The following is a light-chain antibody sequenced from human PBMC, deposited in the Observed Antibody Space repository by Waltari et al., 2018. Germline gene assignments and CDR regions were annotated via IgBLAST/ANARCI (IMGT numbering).Light chain of an antibody. CDR2: DVS. J-gene: IGLJ1*01. Sequence: QSALTQPASVSGSPGPSITISCTGTTSHIGYYKYVSRYQQHPGKAPKLIIYDVSHRPSGVSDRFSGSKSGNTASLTISGLRAEDEADYHCSSYSISSNYYVFGTGTTVTVL. CDR3: SSYSISSNYYV. CDR1: TSHIGYYKY. V-gene: IGLV2-14*03.